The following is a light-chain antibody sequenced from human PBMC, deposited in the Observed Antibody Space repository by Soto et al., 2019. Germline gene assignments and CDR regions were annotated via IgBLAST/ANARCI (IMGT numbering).Light chain of an antibody. V-gene: IGKV1-5*03. Sequence: DIRMTQSPSTLSASVGDRVTLTCRASQSISTWLAWYQQKPGKAPKLLIYKASSLESEVPSRFSGSGSGTEFPLTISSLQPDDFGTYYCQQYSSYSRTFGQGTRVEIK. J-gene: IGKJ1*01. CDR3: QQYSSYSRT. CDR1: QSISTW. CDR2: KAS.